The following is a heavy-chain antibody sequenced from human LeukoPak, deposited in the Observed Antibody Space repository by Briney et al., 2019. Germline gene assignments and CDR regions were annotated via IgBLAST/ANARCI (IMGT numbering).Heavy chain of an antibody. CDR1: GFTVSSNY. CDR2: IYSGGST. V-gene: IGHV3-53*01. CDR3: ARVGSLVGAKEGAFDI. J-gene: IGHJ3*02. Sequence: PGGSLRLSCAASGFTVSSNYMSWVRQAPGKGLEWVSVIYSGGSTYYADSVKGRFTISRDNSKNTLYLQMNSLRAEDTAVYYCARVGSLVGAKEGAFDIWGQGTMVTVSS. D-gene: IGHD1-26*01.